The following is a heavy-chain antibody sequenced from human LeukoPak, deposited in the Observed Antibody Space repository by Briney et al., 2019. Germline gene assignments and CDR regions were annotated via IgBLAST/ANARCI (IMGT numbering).Heavy chain of an antibody. Sequence: GGSLRLSCAASGFTLNNAWMSWVRQAPGKGLEWVGRIKSKADGGTADHAAPVKGRFTISRDDSKNTLHLQMNSLKSEDTAVYYCTTGGIAVTGTLDYWGQGTLVTVSS. CDR2: IKSKADGGTA. V-gene: IGHV3-15*01. D-gene: IGHD6-19*01. CDR3: TTGGIAVTGTLDY. CDR1: GFTLNNAW. J-gene: IGHJ4*02.